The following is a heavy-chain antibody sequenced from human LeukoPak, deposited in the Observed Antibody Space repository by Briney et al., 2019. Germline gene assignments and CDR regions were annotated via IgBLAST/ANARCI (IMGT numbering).Heavy chain of an antibody. D-gene: IGHD2-2*01. J-gene: IGHJ4*02. Sequence: SVKVSCKASGYTFTSFGISWVRQAPGQGLEWMGGIIPIFGTANYAQKFQGRVTITTDESTSTAYMELSSLRSEDTAVYYCARGGQNGVPAASAAFDYWGQGTLVTVSS. CDR1: GYTFTSFG. CDR2: IIPIFGTA. CDR3: ARGGQNGVPAASAAFDY. V-gene: IGHV1-69*05.